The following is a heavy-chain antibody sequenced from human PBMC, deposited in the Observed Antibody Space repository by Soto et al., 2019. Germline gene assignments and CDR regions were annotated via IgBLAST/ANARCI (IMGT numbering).Heavy chain of an antibody. J-gene: IGHJ3*01. CDR1: GLTVSGKKY. CDR2: DYDVDGT. V-gene: IGHV3-53*01. CDR3: ASWLQREHAYDV. D-gene: IGHD1-1*01. Sequence: DVQLVESGGGLIQPGGSLRLSCAASGLTVSGKKYIAWVRQAPGKGLEWASGDYDVDGTYYADSVKGRFTISRDTSKTIVFPAMNDLRPDDTAVYYCASWLQREHAYDVWGLGTTVTVSS.